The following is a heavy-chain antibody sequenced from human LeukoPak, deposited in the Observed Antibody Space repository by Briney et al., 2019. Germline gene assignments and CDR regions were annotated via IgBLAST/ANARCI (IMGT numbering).Heavy chain of an antibody. D-gene: IGHD1/OR15-1a*01. CDR2: ISYDGSNK. V-gene: IGHV3-30*04. CDR3: AREQNRGVDY. CDR1: GFTFSSYA. J-gene: IGHJ4*02. Sequence: GRSLRLSCAASGFTFSSYAMHWVRQAPGKGLEWVAVISYDGSNKYYADSVKGRFTISRDNAKNSLYLQMNSLRAEDTAVYYCAREQNRGVDYWGQGTLVTVSS.